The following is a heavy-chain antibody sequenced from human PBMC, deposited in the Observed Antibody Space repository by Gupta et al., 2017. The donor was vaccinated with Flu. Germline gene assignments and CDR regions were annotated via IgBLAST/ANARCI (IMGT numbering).Heavy chain of an antibody. J-gene: IGHJ3*02. CDR1: GFTFSSYA. Sequence: EVQLLESGGGLVQPGGSLRLSCAASGFTFSSYAMSWVRQAPGKGLEWVSAISGSGGSTYYADSVKGRFTISRDNSKNTLYLQMNSLRAEDTAVYYCAKSILMYYYDSSGGSGAFDIWGQGTMVTVSS. CDR3: AKSILMYYYDSSGGSGAFDI. V-gene: IGHV3-23*01. D-gene: IGHD3-22*01. CDR2: ISGSGGST.